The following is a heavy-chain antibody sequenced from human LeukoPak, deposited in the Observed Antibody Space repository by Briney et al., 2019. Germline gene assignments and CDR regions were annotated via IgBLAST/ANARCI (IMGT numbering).Heavy chain of an antibody. CDR1: GFAFSTYW. V-gene: IGHV3-74*01. J-gene: IGHJ3*02. CDR3: SRARNNAFDI. D-gene: IGHD4-11*01. CDR2: IKTDGSIA. Sequence: PGGSLRLSRAASGFAFSTYWMHWVRHAPGKGLVWVSFIKTDGSIAAYADSVKGRFTISRDKATNTLYLQMNSLRAEDTAVYCCSRARNNAFDIWGQGTMVTVSS.